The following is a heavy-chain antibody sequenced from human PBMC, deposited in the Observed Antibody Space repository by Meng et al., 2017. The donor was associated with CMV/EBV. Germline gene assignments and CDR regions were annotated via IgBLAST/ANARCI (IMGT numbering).Heavy chain of an antibody. CDR3: AGANYDFWSGYPPNYGMDV. J-gene: IGHJ6*02. CDR1: GGTFSSYA. V-gene: IGHV1-69*05. CDR2: IIPIFGTA. Sequence: SVKVSCKASGGTFSSYAISWVRQAPGQGLEWMGGIIPIFGTANYAQKFQGRVTITTDESTSTAYMELSSLRSEDTAVYYCAGANYDFWSGYPPNYGMDVWGQGTTVTVSS. D-gene: IGHD3-3*01.